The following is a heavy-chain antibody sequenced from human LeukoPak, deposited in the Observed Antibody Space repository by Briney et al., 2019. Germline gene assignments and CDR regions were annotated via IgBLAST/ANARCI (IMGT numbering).Heavy chain of an antibody. J-gene: IGHJ4*02. Sequence: PGRSLRLSCAASGFTFNNYGMHWVRQAPGKGLEWVAVIWYDGSNKYYADFVKGRFTISRGNPKNTLYLQMNSLRAEDTAVYYCATHCSSTSCYMYWGQGTLVTVSS. CDR2: IWYDGSNK. CDR3: ATHCSSTSCYMY. V-gene: IGHV3-33*01. D-gene: IGHD2-2*02. CDR1: GFTFNNYG.